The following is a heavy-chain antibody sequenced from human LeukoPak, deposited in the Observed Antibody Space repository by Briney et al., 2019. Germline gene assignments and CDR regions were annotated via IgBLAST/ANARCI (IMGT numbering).Heavy chain of an antibody. CDR2: IKSKTDGGTT. V-gene: IGHV3-15*01. CDR3: TTQGPYCSSTSCYSIDY. CDR1: GFTFSNAW. J-gene: IGHJ4*02. D-gene: IGHD2-2*01. Sequence: VGSLRLSCAASGFTFSNAWMSRVRQAPGKGLEWVGRIKSKTDGGTTDYAAPVKGRFTISRDDSKNTLYLQMNSLKTEDTAVYYCTTQGPYCSSTSCYSIDYWGQGTLVTVSS.